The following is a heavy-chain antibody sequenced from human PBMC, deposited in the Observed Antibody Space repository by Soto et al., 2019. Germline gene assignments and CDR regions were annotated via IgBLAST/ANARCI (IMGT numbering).Heavy chain of an antibody. CDR1: GYTLTELS. CDR2: FDPEDGET. J-gene: IGHJ4*02. CDR3: ATATISRDYGDHNFDY. Sequence: ASVKVSCKVSGYTLTELSMHWVRQAPGKGLEWMGGFDPEDGETIYAQKFQGRVTMTEDTSTDTAYMELSSLRSEDTAVYYCATATISRDYGDHNFDYWGQGTLVTVSP. V-gene: IGHV1-24*01. D-gene: IGHD4-17*01.